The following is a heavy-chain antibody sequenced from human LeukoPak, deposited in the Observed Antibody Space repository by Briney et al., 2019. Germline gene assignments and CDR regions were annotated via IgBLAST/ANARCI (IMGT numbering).Heavy chain of an antibody. J-gene: IGHJ4*02. CDR1: GFTISSYG. CDR3: AKSVYGSGNY. Sequence: PGGSLRLSCAASGFTISSYGMSWVRQAPGKGLEWVSSISGGTTYYAASVKGRFTISRDNSKNIVSLQMNSLRAEDTAVYYCAKSVYGSGNYWGQGSLVTVSS. V-gene: IGHV3-23*01. CDR2: ISGGTT. D-gene: IGHD3-10*01.